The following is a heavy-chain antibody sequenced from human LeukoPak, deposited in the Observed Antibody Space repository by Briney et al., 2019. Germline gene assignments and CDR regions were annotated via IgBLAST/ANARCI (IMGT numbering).Heavy chain of an antibody. CDR3: ARLDFYYYDSRDY. Sequence: GASVKVSCKASGYTFTGYYMHWVRQAPGQGLEWMGWINPNSGGTNYAQKFQGRVTMTRDMSTSTVYMELSSLRSEDTAVYYCARLDFYYYDSRDYWGQGTLVTVSS. V-gene: IGHV1-2*02. CDR1: GYTFTGYY. J-gene: IGHJ4*02. CDR2: INPNSGGT. D-gene: IGHD3-22*01.